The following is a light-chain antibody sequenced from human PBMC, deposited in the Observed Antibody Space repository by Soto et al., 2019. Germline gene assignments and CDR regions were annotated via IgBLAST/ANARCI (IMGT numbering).Light chain of an antibody. V-gene: IGKV1-12*01. CDR3: QQTLSFPPT. CDR1: QAIASW. CDR2: TGS. Sequence: DIQMTQSPSSVSASVGDRVTITCRASQAIASWLAWYQQKPGAAPKLLIFTGSLLHSGVPPRFSGSGSGTDFTLTISSLQPEDFATYYCQQTLSFPPTFGQGTKV. J-gene: IGKJ1*01.